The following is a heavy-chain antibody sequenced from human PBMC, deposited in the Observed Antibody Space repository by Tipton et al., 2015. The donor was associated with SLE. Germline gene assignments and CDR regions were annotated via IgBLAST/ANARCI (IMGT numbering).Heavy chain of an antibody. CDR1: GGSFSGYY. CDR2: INHSGST. Sequence: TLSLTCAVYGGSFSGYYWSWIRQPPGKGLEWIGEINHSGSTNYNPSLKSRVTISVDKSKNQFSLKLSSVTAADTAVYFCAIVRGYGDYVIDYWGQGTLVTVSS. CDR3: AIVRGYGDYVIDY. D-gene: IGHD4-17*01. V-gene: IGHV4-34*01. J-gene: IGHJ4*02.